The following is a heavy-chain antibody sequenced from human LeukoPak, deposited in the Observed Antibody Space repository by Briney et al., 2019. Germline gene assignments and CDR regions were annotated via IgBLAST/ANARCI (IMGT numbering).Heavy chain of an antibody. Sequence: PSETLSLTCTVSGGSISSYYWSWIRQPPGKGLEWIGEINHSGSTNYNPSLKSRVTISVDTSKNQFSLKLSSVTAADTAVYYCASSTVADNYYYYGMDVWGQGTTVTVSS. D-gene: IGHD4-23*01. J-gene: IGHJ6*02. V-gene: IGHV4-34*01. CDR2: INHSGST. CDR3: ASSTVADNYYYYGMDV. CDR1: GGSISSYY.